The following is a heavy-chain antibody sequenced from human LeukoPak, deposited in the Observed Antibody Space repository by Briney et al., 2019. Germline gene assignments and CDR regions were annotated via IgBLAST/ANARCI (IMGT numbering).Heavy chain of an antibody. CDR2: IKQDGSEK. CDR3: ARVRWDPTYFDY. Sequence: PGGTLGLSCAASGYTFSSFWVSGVRDARGRGWEGGANIKQDGSEKYYVDSVKGRFTISRDNANNSLYLQMNSLRAEDTAVYYCARVRWDPTYFDYWGQGTLVTVSS. D-gene: IGHD1-26*01. V-gene: IGHV3-7*01. J-gene: IGHJ4*02. CDR1: GYTFSSFW.